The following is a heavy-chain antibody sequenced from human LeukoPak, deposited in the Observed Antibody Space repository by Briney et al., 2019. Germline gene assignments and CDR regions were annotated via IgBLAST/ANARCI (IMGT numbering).Heavy chain of an antibody. V-gene: IGHV4-30-4*01. Sequence: SQTLSLTCTVSGDSISSGDYYWTWIRQPPGKGLEWIGYIYYNGITYYNPSLKSRVIISVDQPKKQLSLKLSSVTAADTAVYYCAGAVTGYYLSHYYFPYWGRGTLVTVSS. CDR1: GDSISSGDYY. D-gene: IGHD3-9*01. CDR2: IYYNGIT. J-gene: IGHJ4*02. CDR3: AGAVTGYYLSHYYFPY.